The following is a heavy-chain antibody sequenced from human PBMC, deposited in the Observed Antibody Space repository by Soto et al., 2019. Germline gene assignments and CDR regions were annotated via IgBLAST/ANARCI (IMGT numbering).Heavy chain of an antibody. Sequence: SLRLSCANSGFTFNTYHLKWIRQAPGKGLELVAYISSSGDTIYYADSVKGRFTISRDNGKDSLFLQMSSLRAEDTAVYYCVRDRRISGINRGLDYWGRGTLVTSPQ. CDR2: ISSSGDTI. D-gene: IGHD1-20*01. V-gene: IGHV3-11*01. CDR1: GFTFNTYH. J-gene: IGHJ4*02. CDR3: VRDRRISGINRGLDY.